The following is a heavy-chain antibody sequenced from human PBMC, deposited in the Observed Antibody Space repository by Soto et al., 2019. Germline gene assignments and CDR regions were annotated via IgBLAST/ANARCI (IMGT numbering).Heavy chain of an antibody. CDR3: IQSRCGGDCLQSYASYYYYGMDV. J-gene: IGHJ6*02. CDR2: IYWDDDK. CDR1: AFSLSTGGVG. D-gene: IGHD2-21*02. Sequence: ITLKESGPTLVKPTQTLTLTCTFSAFSLSTGGVGVGWIRQPPGKALEWLALIYWDDDKRYSPSLRSRLTITKDTSKYQVVLTMTNMDPVDTATYYCIQSRCGGDCLQSYASYYYYGMDVWGQGTTVTVSS. V-gene: IGHV2-5*02.